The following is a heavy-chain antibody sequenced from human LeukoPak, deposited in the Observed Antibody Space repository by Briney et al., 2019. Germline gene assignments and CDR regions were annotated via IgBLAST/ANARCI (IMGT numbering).Heavy chain of an antibody. D-gene: IGHD3-10*01. J-gene: IGHJ2*01. CDR1: GGSISSSSYY. CDR3: ARLRTGYYGSGSYYSRWYFDL. Sequence: PSETLSLTCTVSGGSISSSSYYWGWIRQPPGKGLEWIGSIYYSGSTYYNPSLKSRVTISVDTSKNQFSLKLSSVTAADTAVYYCARLRTGYYGSGSYYSRWYFDLWGRGTLVTVSS. CDR2: IYYSGST. V-gene: IGHV4-39*07.